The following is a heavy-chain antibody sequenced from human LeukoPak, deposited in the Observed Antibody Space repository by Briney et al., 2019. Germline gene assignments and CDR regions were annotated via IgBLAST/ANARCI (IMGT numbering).Heavy chain of an antibody. CDR2: ISGSGGST. CDR3: ARRYYYDSSGPFDY. V-gene: IGHV3-23*01. Sequence: GGSLRLSCAASGFSFSSYAMSWVRQAPAKGLEWVSAISGSGGSTYYADSAKGRFTISRDNSKNTLYLQMNSLRAEDTAVYYCARRYYYDSSGPFDYWGQGTLVTVSS. D-gene: IGHD3-22*01. J-gene: IGHJ4*02. CDR1: GFSFSSYA.